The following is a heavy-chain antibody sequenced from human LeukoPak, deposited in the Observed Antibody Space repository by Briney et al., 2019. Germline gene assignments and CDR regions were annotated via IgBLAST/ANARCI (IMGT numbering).Heavy chain of an antibody. D-gene: IGHD2-2*01. V-gene: IGHV4-61*02. J-gene: IGHJ6*02. CDR1: GGSISSGSYY. CDR2: MYISGTT. CDR3: ARGEPRYQYAMDV. Sequence: PSQTLSLTCTVSGGSISSGSYYWSWIRQPAGKGREWIGRMYISGTTNYNPTLKSRCTISVDTSKNQFSLKVSSVTDADTAVYYCARGEPRYQYAMDVWGQGTTVTVSS.